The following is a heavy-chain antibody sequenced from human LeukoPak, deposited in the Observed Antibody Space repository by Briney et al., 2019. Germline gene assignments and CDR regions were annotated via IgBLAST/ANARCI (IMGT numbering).Heavy chain of an antibody. CDR3: ARGYTFVPDY. CDR1: GYAFITNG. V-gene: IGHV1-18*01. D-gene: IGHD2-2*02. CDR2: ISAHNCNT. Sequence: GVSVNLSCKASGYAFITNGISWVRQSPGQAHDWMGWISAHNCNTKYAQKFQGRVTMTTDSSTRTAYMERSSLRSDDTAVYYSARGYTFVPDYWGQETMVTVSS. J-gene: IGHJ4*02.